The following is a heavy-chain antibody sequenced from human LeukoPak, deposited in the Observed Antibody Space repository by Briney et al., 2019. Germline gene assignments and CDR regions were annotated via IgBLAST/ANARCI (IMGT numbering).Heavy chain of an antibody. CDR2: ISWNSGSI. Sequence: GRPLRLSCAASGFTFDDYAMHWVPQAPGKGLEWVSGISWNSGSIGYAASVKGRFTISRDIAKNSLYVQMNSLRAEDTALYYCAKAGIEFSTTENWFDPWGQGTLVTVSS. CDR3: AKAGIEFSTTENWFDP. CDR1: GFTFDDYA. V-gene: IGHV3-9*01. D-gene: IGHD6-13*01. J-gene: IGHJ5*02.